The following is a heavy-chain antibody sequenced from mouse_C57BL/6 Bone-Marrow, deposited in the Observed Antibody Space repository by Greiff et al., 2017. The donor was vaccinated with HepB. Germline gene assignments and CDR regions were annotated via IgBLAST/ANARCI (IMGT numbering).Heavy chain of an antibody. V-gene: IGHV5-6*01. Sequence: EVKVVESGGDLVKPGGSLKLSCAASGFTFSSYGMSWVRQTPDKRLEWVATISSGGSYTYYPDSVKGRFTISRDNAKNTLYLQMSSLKSEDTAMYYCARPPTTPGAMDYWGQGTSVTVSS. CDR1: GFTFSSYG. D-gene: IGHD1-1*01. CDR2: ISSGGSYT. CDR3: ARPPTTPGAMDY. J-gene: IGHJ4*01.